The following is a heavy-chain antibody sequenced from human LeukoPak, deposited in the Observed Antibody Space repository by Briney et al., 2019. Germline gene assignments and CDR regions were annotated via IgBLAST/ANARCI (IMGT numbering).Heavy chain of an antibody. D-gene: IGHD6-13*01. CDR1: GGTFSNYA. Sequence: SVKVSCKASGGTFSNYAISWVRQAPGQGLEWMGGILPIFDTGNYAQKFQGRVTVTADASTSTAYMELSSLRSEDTAVYYCARAVTSSSSWYKWVNWFDPWGQGTLVTVSS. V-gene: IGHV1-69*13. J-gene: IGHJ5*02. CDR2: ILPIFDTG. CDR3: ARAVTSSSSWYKWVNWFDP.